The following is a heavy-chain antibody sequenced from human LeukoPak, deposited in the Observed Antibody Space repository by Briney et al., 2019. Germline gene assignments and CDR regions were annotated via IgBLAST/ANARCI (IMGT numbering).Heavy chain of an antibody. CDR3: ARGDTAMVTTFDY. CDR1: GFTFSSYS. V-gene: IGHV3-21*01. J-gene: IGHJ4*02. CDR2: ISSSSSYI. D-gene: IGHD5-18*01. Sequence: PGGSLGLSCAASGFTFSSYSMNWVRQAPGKGLEWVSSISSSSSYIYYADSVKGRFTISRDNAKNSLYLQMNSLRAEDTAVYYCARGDTAMVTTFDYWGQGTLVTVSS.